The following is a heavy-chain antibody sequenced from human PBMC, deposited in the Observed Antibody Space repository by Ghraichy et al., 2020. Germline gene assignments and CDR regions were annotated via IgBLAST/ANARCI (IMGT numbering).Heavy chain of an antibody. Sequence: GESQNISCAASGFTVSSNYMSWVRQAPGKGLEWVSVIYSGGSTYYADSVRGRFTISRDNPKSTLYLQMNSLRVEDTAVYYCARGEATAGTLLVYWGQGTLVTVSS. CDR2: IYSGGST. J-gene: IGHJ4*02. CDR3: ARGEATAGTLLVY. D-gene: IGHD6-13*01. V-gene: IGHV3-66*01. CDR1: GFTVSSNY.